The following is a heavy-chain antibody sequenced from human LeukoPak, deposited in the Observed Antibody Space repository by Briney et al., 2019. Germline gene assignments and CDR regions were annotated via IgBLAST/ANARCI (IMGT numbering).Heavy chain of an antibody. CDR2: FVSSSSYI. Sequence: GGSLRLSCAASGFTFSSYSMNWIRQAPGKGLEWVSSFVSSSSYIYYVDSVKGRFTISRDNAKDTLYLQMNSLRAEDTAVYYCARALLGYYDSRGTCYYMDVWGKGTTVTVSS. V-gene: IGHV3-21*01. D-gene: IGHD3-22*01. CDR1: GFTFSSYS. J-gene: IGHJ6*03. CDR3: ARALLGYYDSRGTCYYMDV.